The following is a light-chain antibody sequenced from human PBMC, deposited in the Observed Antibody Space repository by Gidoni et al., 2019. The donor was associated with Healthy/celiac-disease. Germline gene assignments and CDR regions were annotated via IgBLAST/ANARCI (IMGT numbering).Light chain of an antibody. CDR3: QQRSNWPPN. V-gene: IGKV3-11*01. Sequence: ESVLTQSPATLSLSPGERATLSCRASQSVSSYLAWYQQKPGQAPRLLIYDASNSATGIPARFSGSGSGTDFTLTISSLEPEDFAVYYCQQRSNWPPNFGGGTKVEIK. CDR2: DAS. J-gene: IGKJ4*01. CDR1: QSVSSY.